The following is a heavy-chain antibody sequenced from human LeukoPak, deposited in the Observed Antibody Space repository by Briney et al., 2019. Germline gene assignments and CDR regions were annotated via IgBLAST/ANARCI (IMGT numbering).Heavy chain of an antibody. D-gene: IGHD1-26*01. CDR1: GYTFTSYY. CDR3: ASQTNADSGSYYSPFDY. Sequence: ASVKVSCKASGYTFTSYYMHWVRQAPGQGLEWMGIINPSGGSTGYAQKFQGRVTMTRDTSTSTVYMELSSLRSEDTAVYYCASQTNADSGSYYSPFDYWGQGTLVTVSS. CDR2: INPSGGST. V-gene: IGHV1-46*01. J-gene: IGHJ4*02.